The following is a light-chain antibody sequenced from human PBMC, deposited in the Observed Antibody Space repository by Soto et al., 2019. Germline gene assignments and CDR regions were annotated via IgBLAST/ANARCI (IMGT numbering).Light chain of an antibody. CDR1: SSDVGAYDY. J-gene: IGLJ2*01. CDR2: EVI. CDR3: ASHAGSNNFV. Sequence: QSALTQPPSASGSPGQSVTISCTGTSSDVGAYDYVSWYQQHPGKAPKLIIYEVIKRPSGVPDRVSGSKSGNTASLTVSGLQSEDEGYYYCASHAGSNNFVFGGGTKLTVL. V-gene: IGLV2-8*01.